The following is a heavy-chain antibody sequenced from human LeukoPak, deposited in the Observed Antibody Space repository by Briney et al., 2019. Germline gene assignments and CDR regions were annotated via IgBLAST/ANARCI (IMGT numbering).Heavy chain of an antibody. Sequence: GGSLRLSCAASGFSVSGNYMSWVRQAPGKGLEWVALISSDGSNKYYADSVKGRFTISRDNSKNTLYLQVNSLRAEDTAVYSCAREVHGGPDYWGQGTLVTVSS. CDR1: GFSVSGNY. D-gene: IGHD4-23*01. V-gene: IGHV3-30-3*01. J-gene: IGHJ4*02. CDR2: ISSDGSNK. CDR3: AREVHGGPDY.